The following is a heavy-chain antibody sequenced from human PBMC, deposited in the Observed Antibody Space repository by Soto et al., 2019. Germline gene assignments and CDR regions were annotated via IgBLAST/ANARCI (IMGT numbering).Heavy chain of an antibody. J-gene: IGHJ4*02. CDR3: AKVLTSFKYYYDSSGSTIDY. CDR2: INRDGSTT. V-gene: IGHV3-74*03. CDR1: GFNFSSCW. Sequence: GGSLRLSCAASGFNFSSCWMNWVRQAPGEGLVWVALINRDGSTTTYADSVKGRFTISRDNSKNTLYMQMNSLRAEDTAVYYCAKVLTSFKYYYDSSGSTIDYWGQGTLVTVSS. D-gene: IGHD3-22*01.